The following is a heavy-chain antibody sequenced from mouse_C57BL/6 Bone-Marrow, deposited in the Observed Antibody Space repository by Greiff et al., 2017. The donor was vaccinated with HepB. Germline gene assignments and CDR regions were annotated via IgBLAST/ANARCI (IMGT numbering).Heavy chain of an antibody. CDR3: ARSDPFDY. CDR2: IDPANGNT. CDR1: GFNIKDDY. J-gene: IGHJ2*01. Sequence: VQLQQSGAELVRPGASVKLSCTASGFNIKDDYMHWVKQRPEQGLEWIGWIDPANGNTKYAPKFQGKATITADTSSNTAYLQLSSLTSEDTAIYYCARSDPFDYWGQGTTLTVSS. V-gene: IGHV14-3*01.